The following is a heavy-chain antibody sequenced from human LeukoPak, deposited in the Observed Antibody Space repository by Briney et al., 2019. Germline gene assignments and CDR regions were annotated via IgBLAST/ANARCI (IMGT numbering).Heavy chain of an antibody. Sequence: SETLSLTCTVSGGSITTGSYYWIWIRQPAGKGLEWIGRIYTTGSTDYNPSLKSRVTMSVDTSKNQFSLKLTSVTVADTALYYCARVGIEMASIDYWGQGTLVTVSS. V-gene: IGHV4-61*02. D-gene: IGHD5-24*01. CDR3: ARVGIEMASIDY. CDR1: GGSITTGSYY. CDR2: IYTTGST. J-gene: IGHJ4*02.